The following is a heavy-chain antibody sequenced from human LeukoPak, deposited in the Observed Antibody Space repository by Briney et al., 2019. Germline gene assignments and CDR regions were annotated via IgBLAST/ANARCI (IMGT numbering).Heavy chain of an antibody. CDR1: GFXFSNYW. CDR2: IHSDGSNT. D-gene: IGHD1-26*01. CDR3: GRQGASYAFDI. J-gene: IGHJ3*02. Sequence: GGSLRLSCAASGFXFSNYWMHWVRQAPGKGLLWVSRIHSDGSNTNYADSVKGRFTISRDNAKNTLYLQMNSLRAEDTAVYYCGRQGASYAFDIWGQGTTVTVSS. V-gene: IGHV3-74*01.